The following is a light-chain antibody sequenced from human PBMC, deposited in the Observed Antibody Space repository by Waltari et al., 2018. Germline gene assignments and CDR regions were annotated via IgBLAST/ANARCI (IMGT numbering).Light chain of an antibody. CDR1: QGGSSY. CDR2: GAS. J-gene: IGKJ5*01. V-gene: IGKV3-11*01. Sequence: EIVLTQSPATLSLSPGERAPLPCRASQGGSSYLAWYQQNPGQAPRLLIYGASTRATGIPARFSGSGSGTDFTLTISSLEPEDVAVYYCQQRSNWPITFGQGTRLEIK. CDR3: QQRSNWPIT.